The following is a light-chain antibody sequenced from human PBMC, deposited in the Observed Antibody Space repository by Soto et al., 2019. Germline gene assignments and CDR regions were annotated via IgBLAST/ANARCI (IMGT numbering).Light chain of an antibody. CDR2: EVS. CDR3: SSYTSSSLRV. J-gene: IGLJ3*02. V-gene: IGLV2-14*01. Sequence: QSALTQPASVSGSPGQSITISCTGTSSDVGGYNYVSWYQQLPGKAPKLMIYEVSNRPSGVSNRFSGSKSGNTASLTISGLQAEDEADYYCSSYTSSSLRVFGGGTKLTVL. CDR1: SSDVGGYNY.